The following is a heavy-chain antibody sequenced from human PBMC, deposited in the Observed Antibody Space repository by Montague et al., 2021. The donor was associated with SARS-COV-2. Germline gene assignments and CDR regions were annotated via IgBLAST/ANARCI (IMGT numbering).Heavy chain of an antibody. Sequence: SETLSLTCTVSGASVGSSDWGWIRQSPGKGLEWIGYFYSVGSTDYNPSLKSRATISSDTSKNQFSLKVRSVTAADTAVYYCARETRTADAFDIWGQGTMVTVSS. CDR2: FYSVGST. CDR3: ARETRTADAFDI. J-gene: IGHJ3*02. V-gene: IGHV4-59*02. D-gene: IGHD1-14*01. CDR1: GASVGSSD.